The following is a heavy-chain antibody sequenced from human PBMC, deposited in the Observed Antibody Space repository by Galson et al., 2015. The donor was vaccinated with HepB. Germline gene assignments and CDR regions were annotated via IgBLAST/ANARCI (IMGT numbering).Heavy chain of an antibody. CDR1: GFTFSSYW. J-gene: IGHJ3*02. CDR2: IKQDGSEK. V-gene: IGHV3-7*03. Sequence: SLRLSCAASGFTFSSYWMSWVRQAPGRGLEWVANIKQDGSEKYYVDSVKGRFTISRDNAKNSLYLQMNSLRAEDTAVYYCARSPYGDYFAFDIWGQGTMVTVSS. D-gene: IGHD4-17*01. CDR3: ARSPYGDYFAFDI.